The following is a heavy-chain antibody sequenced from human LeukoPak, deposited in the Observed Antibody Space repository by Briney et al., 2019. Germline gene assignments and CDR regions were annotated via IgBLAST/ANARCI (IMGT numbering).Heavy chain of an antibody. Sequence: ASVKVSCKASGYTFTSYGISWVRQAPGQGLEWMGWISAYNGNTNYAQKLQGRVTMTTDTSTSTAYMELRSLRSDDTAVYYCARENYYDSSGYESSDALDIWGQGTMVTVSS. CDR2: ISAYNGNT. CDR3: ARENYYDSSGYESSDALDI. J-gene: IGHJ3*02. V-gene: IGHV1-18*01. CDR1: GYTFTSYG. D-gene: IGHD3-22*01.